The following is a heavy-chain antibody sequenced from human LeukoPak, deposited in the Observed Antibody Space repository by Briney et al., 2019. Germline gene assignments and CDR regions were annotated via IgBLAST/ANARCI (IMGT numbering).Heavy chain of an antibody. CDR1: RFTFSNYT. D-gene: IGHD3-9*01. CDR3: ARALFDILTGYYPFLDY. Sequence: GGSLRLSCAASRFTFSNYTLDWVRQAPGKGLEWVSSISSSSVYISYADSVKGRFTVSRDNAKNSLYLQMNSLRAEDTAVYYCARALFDILTGYYPFLDYWGQGTLVTVSS. J-gene: IGHJ4*02. CDR2: ISSSSVYI. V-gene: IGHV3-21*01.